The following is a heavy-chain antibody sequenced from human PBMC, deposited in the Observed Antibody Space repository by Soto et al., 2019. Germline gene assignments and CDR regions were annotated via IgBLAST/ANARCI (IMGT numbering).Heavy chain of an antibody. V-gene: IGHV1-2*04. J-gene: IGHJ3*02. Sequence: ASVKVSCKASGYTFTDYYMHWVRQAPGQGLEWMGWINPNSGGTNDAQKYQGWVTMTRDTTISTAYMELSRLRSDDTAVYYCARDQVVRGVIFAFDIWGQGTMVTVSS. CDR1: GYTFTDYY. CDR3: ARDQVVRGVIFAFDI. CDR2: INPNSGGT. D-gene: IGHD3-10*01.